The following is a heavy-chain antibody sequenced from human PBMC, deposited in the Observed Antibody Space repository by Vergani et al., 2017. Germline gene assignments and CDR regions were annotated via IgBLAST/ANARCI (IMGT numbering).Heavy chain of an antibody. J-gene: IGHJ4*02. CDR2: IYHCGNA. CDR1: GGSITSCSYY. Sequence: QLHLQESGPGLVKPSETLSLTCIVFGGSITSCSYYWGWIRQPPGKGLEWIGNIYHCGNAYYKPSLKGRVTISVDTSNNPFSLEVTSVTAADTAIYFCARTEIFILRYFHWALWGQGTLVTVSS. D-gene: IGHD3-9*01. V-gene: IGHV4-39*01. CDR3: ARTEIFILRYFHWAL.